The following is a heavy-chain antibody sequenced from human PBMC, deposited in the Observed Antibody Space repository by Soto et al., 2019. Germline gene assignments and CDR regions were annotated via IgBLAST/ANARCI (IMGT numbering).Heavy chain of an antibody. J-gene: IGHJ3*02. CDR3: VRGPGAYVYFGFDI. V-gene: IGHV3-74*01. Sequence: LXLSCAASRFSNSWMHWVRHVPGKGLVWVSRINPDGGSTNYADFVKGRFTISRDYATDTVYLQMNSLRAEDTAVYYCVRGPGAYVYFGFDIWGQGTMVTVSS. D-gene: IGHD3-9*01. CDR1: RFSNSW. CDR2: INPDGGST.